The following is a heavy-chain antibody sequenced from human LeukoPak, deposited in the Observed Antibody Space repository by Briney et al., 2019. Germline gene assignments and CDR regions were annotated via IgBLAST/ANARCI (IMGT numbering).Heavy chain of an antibody. CDR3: ARVGGSSWTEMDY. J-gene: IGHJ4*02. V-gene: IGHV1-8*02. Sequence: GASVKVSCKASGYSFANYDINWVRQATGQGLEWMGWMNPNSGITAYAQKFQGRVTMTRDTSTSTVYMELSSLRSEDTAVYYCARVGGSSWTEMDYWGQGTLVTVSS. CDR2: MNPNSGIT. CDR1: GYSFANYD. D-gene: IGHD6-13*01.